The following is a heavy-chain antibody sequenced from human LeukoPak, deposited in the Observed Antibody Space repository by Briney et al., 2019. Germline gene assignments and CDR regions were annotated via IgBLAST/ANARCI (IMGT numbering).Heavy chain of an antibody. J-gene: IGHJ4*02. CDR1: GGSISSYY. V-gene: IGHV4-59*01. CDR3: AREDSSGWYGIFDY. D-gene: IGHD6-19*01. Sequence: SETLSLTCTVSGGSISSYYWSWIRQPPGKGLEWIGYIYYSGSTNYNPSLKSRVTISVDTSKNQLSLKLSSVTAADTAVYYCAREDSSGWYGIFDYWGQGTLVTVSS. CDR2: IYYSGST.